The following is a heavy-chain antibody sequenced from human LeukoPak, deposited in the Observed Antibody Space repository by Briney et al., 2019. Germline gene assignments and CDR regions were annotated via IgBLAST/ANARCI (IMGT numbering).Heavy chain of an antibody. CDR2: IYYSGST. D-gene: IGHD3-3*01. V-gene: IGHV4-39*07. J-gene: IGHJ3*02. Sequence: PSETLSLTCTVSGGSISSSSYYWGWIRQPPGKGLEWIGSIYYSGSTYYNPSLKSRVTISVDTSKNQFSLKLSSVTAADTAVYYCAQITIFGVVRGAFDIWGQGTMVTVSS. CDR3: AQITIFGVVRGAFDI. CDR1: GGSISSSSYY.